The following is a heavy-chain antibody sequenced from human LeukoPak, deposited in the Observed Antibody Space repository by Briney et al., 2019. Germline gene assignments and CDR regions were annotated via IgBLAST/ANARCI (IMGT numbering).Heavy chain of an antibody. V-gene: IGHV3-30*18. CDR1: GFTFSGYG. Sequence: PGRSLRLSCAASGFTFSGYGMHWVRQAPGKGLEWVAVISYDGSNKYYADSVKGRFTISRDNSKNTLYLQMNSLRAEDTAFYYCAKDRVYEIGANWFDPWGQGTLVTVSS. D-gene: IGHD5/OR15-5a*01. J-gene: IGHJ5*02. CDR2: ISYDGSNK. CDR3: AKDRVYEIGANWFDP.